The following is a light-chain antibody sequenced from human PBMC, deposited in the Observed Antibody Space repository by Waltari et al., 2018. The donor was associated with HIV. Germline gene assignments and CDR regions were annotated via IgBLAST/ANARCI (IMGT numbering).Light chain of an antibody. Sequence: QTVVTQEPSFSVSPGGTITLTSGLSSGSVSCAYSPSWYQQTTGQPPRTLIYNTDTRSSGVPDRFSGSIVGNKAALTITGAQSEDESDYYCLLYMASGRVFGGGTRLTVL. V-gene: IGLV8-61*01. CDR3: LLYMASGRV. CDR1: SGSVSCAYS. J-gene: IGLJ3*02. CDR2: NTD.